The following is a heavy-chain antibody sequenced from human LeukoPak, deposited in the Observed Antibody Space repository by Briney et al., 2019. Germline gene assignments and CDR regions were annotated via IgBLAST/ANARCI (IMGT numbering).Heavy chain of an antibody. CDR3: ARDHQDYYYYMDV. CDR1: GYTFTSYY. V-gene: IGHV1-46*01. J-gene: IGHJ6*03. CDR2: INPSGGST. Sequence: ASVKVSCKASGYTFTSYYMHWVRQAPGQGLEWMGIINPSGGSTSYAQKFQGRVTMTRDTSTSTVYMELSSLGSEDTAVYYCARDHQDYYYYMDVWGKGTTVTVSS.